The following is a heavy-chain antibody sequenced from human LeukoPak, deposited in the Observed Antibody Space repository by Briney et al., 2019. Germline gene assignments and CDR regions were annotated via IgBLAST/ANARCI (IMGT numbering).Heavy chain of an antibody. D-gene: IGHD3-3*01. V-gene: IGHV4-59*01. CDR3: ARAILSGYPDS. Sequence: PPETLSLTCSVSGASISTYYWTWIRQPPGEGLEWIGYIYYSGSTNYNPSLKSRVTISLDTSKNQFSLKLSSVTAADTAVYYCARAILSGYPDSWGQGTLVIVFS. CDR1: GASISTYY. CDR2: IYYSGST. J-gene: IGHJ4*02.